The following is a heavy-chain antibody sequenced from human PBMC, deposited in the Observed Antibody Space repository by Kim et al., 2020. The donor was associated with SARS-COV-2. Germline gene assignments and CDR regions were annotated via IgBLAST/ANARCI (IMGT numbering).Heavy chain of an antibody. Sequence: ISYASSVRGRFTIARDNAKNSLYLQMNSLRAEDTAVYYCARGPNYSPFDYWGQGTLVTVSS. D-gene: IGHD4-4*01. J-gene: IGHJ4*02. CDR2: I. CDR3: ARGPNYSPFDY. V-gene: IGHV3-48*03.